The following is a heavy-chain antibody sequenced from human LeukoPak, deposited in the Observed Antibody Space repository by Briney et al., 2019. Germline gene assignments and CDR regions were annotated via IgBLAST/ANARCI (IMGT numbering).Heavy chain of an antibody. Sequence: SETLSLTCNVSGDSISSYYWSWLRQPPGKGLEWIGYIYYSGSTNYNPSLKSRVTISLDTSKKQFSLKLSSVTAADTAVYYCARQRMYSSGWYLDYWGQGTLVIVST. CDR2: IYYSGST. CDR3: ARQRMYSSGWYLDY. CDR1: GDSISSYY. J-gene: IGHJ4*02. V-gene: IGHV4-59*08. D-gene: IGHD6-19*01.